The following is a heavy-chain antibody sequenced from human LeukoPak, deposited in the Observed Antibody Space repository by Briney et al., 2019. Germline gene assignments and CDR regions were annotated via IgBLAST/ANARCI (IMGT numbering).Heavy chain of an antibody. Sequence: GGSLRLSCAASGVTFSNYWLTWVREAPGQGLEWVANIKQDGSEKHYVDSVKGRFTISRDKAKNSLYLQMNSLRAEDTAVYYCARDRQIAYWGQGTLVTVSS. CDR1: GVTFSNYW. CDR2: IKQDGSEK. V-gene: IGHV3-7*01. CDR3: ARDRQIAY. J-gene: IGHJ4*02.